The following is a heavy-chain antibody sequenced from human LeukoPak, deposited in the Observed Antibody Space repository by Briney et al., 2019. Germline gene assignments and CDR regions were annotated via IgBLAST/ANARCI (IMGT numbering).Heavy chain of an antibody. J-gene: IGHJ4*02. CDR1: GFTFSKFP. V-gene: IGHV3-64D*09. CDR3: VKAILFGSISYYAD. CDR2: VSSDGVST. Sequence: PGGSLRLSCSPSGFTFSKFPMHWVRQAPGKGLEYVSAVSSDGVSTYYADSVRGRFTISRDNSKNTLSLQMGSLRAEDTAVYYCVKAILFGSISYYADWGQGTLVTVSS. D-gene: IGHD3-22*01.